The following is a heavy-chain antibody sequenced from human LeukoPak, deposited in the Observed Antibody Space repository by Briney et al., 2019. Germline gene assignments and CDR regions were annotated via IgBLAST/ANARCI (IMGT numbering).Heavy chain of an antibody. V-gene: IGHV3-15*01. J-gene: IGHJ6*03. Sequence: GGSLRLSCAASGFTFSNAWMSWVRQAPGKGLEWVGRIKSKTDGGTTDYAAPVKGRFTISRDDSKNTLYLQMNSLKTEDTAVYYCTTDLLGYSSSWSKYYYYMDVWDKGTTVTVSS. CDR2: IKSKTDGGTT. CDR1: GFTFSNAW. D-gene: IGHD6-13*01. CDR3: TTDLLGYSSSWSKYYYYMDV.